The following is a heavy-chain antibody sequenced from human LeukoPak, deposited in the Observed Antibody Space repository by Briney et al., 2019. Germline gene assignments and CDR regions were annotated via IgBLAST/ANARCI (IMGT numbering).Heavy chain of an antibody. D-gene: IGHD1-1*01. V-gene: IGHV3-23*01. J-gene: IGHJ4*02. Sequence: GGSLRLSCAASGFTYNNYPMTWVRQAPGKGLEWVSAISDDGGDTKYADSVKGRFTIYRDNSRNTPFLQMNSLRVEDTATYYCGRDWKVDYWGQGTLVTVSS. CDR3: GRDWKVDY. CDR1: GFTYNNYP. CDR2: ISDDGGDT.